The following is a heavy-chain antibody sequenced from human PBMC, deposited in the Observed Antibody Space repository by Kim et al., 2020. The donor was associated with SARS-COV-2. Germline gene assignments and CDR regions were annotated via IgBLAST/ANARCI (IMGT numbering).Heavy chain of an antibody. Sequence: GGSLRLSCAASGFTFDDYAMHWVRQAPGKGLEWVSLISGDGGSTYYADSVKGRFTISRDNSKNSLYLQMNSLRTEDTALYYCAKDIALGKNDVGGYYYGMDVWGQGTTVTVSS. CDR3: AKDIALGKNDVGGYYYGMDV. D-gene: IGHD1-1*01. J-gene: IGHJ6*02. CDR2: ISGDGGST. CDR1: GFTFDDYA. V-gene: IGHV3-43*02.